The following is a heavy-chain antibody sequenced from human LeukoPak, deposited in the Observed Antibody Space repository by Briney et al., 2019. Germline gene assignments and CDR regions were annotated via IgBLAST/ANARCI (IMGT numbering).Heavy chain of an antibody. D-gene: IGHD2-15*01. J-gene: IGHJ4*02. V-gene: IGHV4-39*01. CDR2: IFYSGNT. CDR3: ARQKGRAKYTEVATPREFDY. Sequence: SETLSLTCTVSGGSISSSNYYWGWIRQPPGKGLEWIGSIFYSGNTHYNPSLRSRVSISVDTSKNQFSLKVTAVTAADTSLYYCARQKGRAKYTEVATPREFDYWGQGTLVTVSS. CDR1: GGSISSSNYY.